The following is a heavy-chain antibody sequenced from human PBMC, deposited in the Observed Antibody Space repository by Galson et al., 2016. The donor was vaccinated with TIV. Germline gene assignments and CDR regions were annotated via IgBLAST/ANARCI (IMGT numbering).Heavy chain of an antibody. Sequence: SVKVSCKVSGYRLSKLSMYWVRQAPGQGLEWMGVIDPSSGGTTYAQKSQARLIMTRDTSTTTVYMDLSSLKSGDTAVYYCTRDLGRLRDYWGQGTLVTVSS. V-gene: IGHV1-46*01. J-gene: IGHJ4*02. CDR3: TRDLGRLRDY. CDR2: IDPSSGGT. D-gene: IGHD1-26*01. CDR1: GYRLSKLS.